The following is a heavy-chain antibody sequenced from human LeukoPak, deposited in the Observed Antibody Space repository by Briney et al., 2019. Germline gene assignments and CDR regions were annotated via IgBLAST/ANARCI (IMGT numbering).Heavy chain of an antibody. CDR1: GGSISSSSYY. Sequence: SETLSLTCTVSGGSISSSSYYWGWIRQPPGKGLEWIGSIYYSGSTYYNPSLKSRVTISVDTSKNQFSLKLSSVTAADTAVYYCARDRFMITSSIEPNYFDYWGQGTLVTVSS. CDR2: IYYSGST. V-gene: IGHV4-39*07. CDR3: ARDRFMITSSIEPNYFDY. J-gene: IGHJ4*02. D-gene: IGHD3-16*01.